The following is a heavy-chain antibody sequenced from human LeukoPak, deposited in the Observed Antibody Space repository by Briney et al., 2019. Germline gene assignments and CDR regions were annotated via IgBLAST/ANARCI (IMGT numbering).Heavy chain of an antibody. D-gene: IGHD3-16*02. CDR2: IHTSANT. V-gene: IGHV4-4*09. CDR1: GGSISSFY. CDR3: ARLHDPQISFNWFDT. Sequence: SETLSLTCTVSGGSISSFYCSWIRQPPGKQLEWIGYIHTSANTNHNPSLKSRVTMSVDTSKNQFSLHLSSVTAADTAVYYCARLHDPQISFNWFDTWGQGTLVTVSS. J-gene: IGHJ5*02.